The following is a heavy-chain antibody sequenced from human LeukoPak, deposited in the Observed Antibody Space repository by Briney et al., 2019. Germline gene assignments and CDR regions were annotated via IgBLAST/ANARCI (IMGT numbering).Heavy chain of an antibody. J-gene: IGHJ4*02. CDR2: IKQDGSEK. D-gene: IGHD3-3*01. Sequence: GGSLRLSCAASGFTFSSYWMSWVRQAPGKGLEWVANIKQDGSEKYYVDSVKGRFTISRDNAKNSLYLQMNNLRAEDTAVYYCARENFWSGYYFFDYWGQGTLVTVSS. CDR1: GFTFSSYW. V-gene: IGHV3-7*01. CDR3: ARENFWSGYYFFDY.